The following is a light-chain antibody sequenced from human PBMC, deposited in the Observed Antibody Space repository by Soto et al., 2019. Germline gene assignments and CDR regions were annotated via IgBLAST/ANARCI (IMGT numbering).Light chain of an antibody. CDR2: GAS. V-gene: IGKV1-39*01. CDR3: QQTYNTPPYT. CDR1: QTISNY. Sequence: DIQMTQSPSSLSASVGDRVTITCLASQTISNYLNWYQQKPGKAPNLLIYGASTLQSGVPSRFSGSGSGTHFTLTISSLQPEDFATYYCQQTYNTPPYTFGQGTKLEIK. J-gene: IGKJ2*01.